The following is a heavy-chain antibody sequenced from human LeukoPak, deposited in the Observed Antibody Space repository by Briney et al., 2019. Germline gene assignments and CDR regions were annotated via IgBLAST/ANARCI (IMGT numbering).Heavy chain of an antibody. J-gene: IGHJ4*02. V-gene: IGHV1-2*06. CDR1: GYTFTGYY. CDR3: ARDPYDSSSYYYSYFDY. CDR2: INPNSGGT. D-gene: IGHD3-22*01. Sequence: ASVKVSCKASGYTFTGYYMHWVRQAPGQGLEWMGRINPNSGGTKYAQKFQGRVTMTRDTSISTAYMELSRLRSDDTAVYYCARDPYDSSSYYYSYFDYWGQGTLVTVSS.